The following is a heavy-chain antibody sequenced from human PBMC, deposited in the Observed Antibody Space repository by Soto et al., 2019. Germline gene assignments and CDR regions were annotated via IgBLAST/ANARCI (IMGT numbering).Heavy chain of an antibody. CDR1: GFTFSDYY. Sequence: GGSLRLSCAASGFTFSDYYMSWIRQAPGKGLEWVSYISSSSSYTNYADSVKGRFTISRDNAKNSLYLQMNSLRAEDTAVYYCASPHLLATVTTYLFDYWGQGTLVTVSS. CDR2: ISSSSSYT. CDR3: ASPHLLATVTTYLFDY. V-gene: IGHV3-11*06. D-gene: IGHD4-17*01. J-gene: IGHJ4*02.